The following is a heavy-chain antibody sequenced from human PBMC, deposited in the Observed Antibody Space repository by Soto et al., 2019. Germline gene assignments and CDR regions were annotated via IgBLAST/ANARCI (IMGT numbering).Heavy chain of an antibody. CDR2: IIPIFGTA. D-gene: IGHD5-12*01. J-gene: IGHJ4*02. Sequence: QVQLVQSGAEVKKPGSSVKVSCKASGGAFSSYAISWVRQAPGQGLEWMVGIIPIFGTANYAQKVQGRVTITTDDCTSAAYMGLISLRSEDRAVYSCAAGGGYNLSGFGYWGQGTLVTVSS. V-gene: IGHV1-69*01. CDR3: AAGGGYNLSGFGY. CDR1: GGAFSSYA.